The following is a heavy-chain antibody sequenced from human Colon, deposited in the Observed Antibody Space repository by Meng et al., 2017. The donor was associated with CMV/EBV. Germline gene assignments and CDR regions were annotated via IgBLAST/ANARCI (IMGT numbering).Heavy chain of an antibody. D-gene: IGHD1-14*01. Sequence: GESLKISCAASGFTFSSYSMNWVRQAPGKGLEWVSSISSSSSYIYYADSVKGRFTISRDNAKNSLYLQLDSLRAEDTALYYCTANRGAHYYYYAMDVWGQGTTVTVSS. CDR1: GFTFSSYS. CDR2: ISSSSSYI. CDR3: TANRGAHYYYYAMDV. J-gene: IGHJ6*02. V-gene: IGHV3-21*04.